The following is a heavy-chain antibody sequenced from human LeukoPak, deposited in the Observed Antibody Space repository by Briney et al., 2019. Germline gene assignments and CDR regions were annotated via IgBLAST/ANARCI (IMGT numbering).Heavy chain of an antibody. V-gene: IGHV4-4*02. J-gene: IGHJ5*02. CDR3: AREGSSGWYRRYWFDP. D-gene: IGHD6-19*01. CDR2: IYHSGST. Sequence: SGTLSLTCAVSGGSISSSNWWSWVRQPPGKGLEWIGEIYHSGSTNYNPSLKSRVTISVDKSKNQFSLKLSSVTAADTAVYYWAREGSSGWYRRYWFDPWGQGTRSPSPQ. CDR1: GGSISSSNW.